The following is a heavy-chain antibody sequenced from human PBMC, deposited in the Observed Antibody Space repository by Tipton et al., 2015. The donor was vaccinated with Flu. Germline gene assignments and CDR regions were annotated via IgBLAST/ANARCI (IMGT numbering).Heavy chain of an antibody. CDR1: GDSMESFY. CDR3: ARHLTYSFHS. D-gene: IGHD2-15*01. Sequence: GLVKPSETLSLSCSASGDSMESFYWSWIRQPPGKGLEWIGYIGYNGYTNYSPSLKGRVSMSVDLSKNQFSLRLRPVAATDTAVFYCARHLTYSFHSWGQGTPVTVSA. CDR2: IGYNGYT. J-gene: IGHJ4*02. V-gene: IGHV4-59*08.